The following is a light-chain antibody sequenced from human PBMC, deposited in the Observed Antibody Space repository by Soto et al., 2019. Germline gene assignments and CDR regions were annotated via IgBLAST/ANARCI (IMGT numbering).Light chain of an antibody. Sequence: EIVLTQSPGIMYLSSGERATLSCRASQTITGSYLAWYQQKPGQAPRLLIYGASVRATGIPDRFSGSGSGTDFTLTISRVEPEDFAVYYCQQYGSSPRTFGQGTKVEIK. CDR3: QQYGSSPRT. CDR1: QTITGSY. CDR2: GAS. J-gene: IGKJ1*01. V-gene: IGKV3-20*01.